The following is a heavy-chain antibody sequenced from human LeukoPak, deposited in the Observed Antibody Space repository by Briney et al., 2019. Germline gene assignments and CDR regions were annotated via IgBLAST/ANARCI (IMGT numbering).Heavy chain of an antibody. Sequence: GGSLRLSCAASGFTFSSYSMNWVRQAPGKGLEWVSYISSSSTIYYADSVKGRFTISRDNAKNSLYLQMNSLRAEDTAVYYCARDYYYYYYMDVWGKGTTVTVSS. V-gene: IGHV3-48*04. J-gene: IGHJ6*03. CDR2: ISSSSTI. CDR1: GFTFSSYS. CDR3: ARDYYYYYYMDV.